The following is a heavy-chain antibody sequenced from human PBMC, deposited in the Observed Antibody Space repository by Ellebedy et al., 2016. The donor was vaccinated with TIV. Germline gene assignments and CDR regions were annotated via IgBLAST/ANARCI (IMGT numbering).Heavy chain of an antibody. CDR1: GFSVSRNY. J-gene: IGHJ3*02. D-gene: IGHD3-10*01. V-gene: IGHV3-53*01. CDR3: ARMGVRGVIITHAFDI. CDR2: LHSGGDT. Sequence: GESLKISCAASGFSVSRNYMNWVRQAPGKGLEWVSVLHSGGDTYYADSVKGRFTTSKDILKNTLYLQMSSLRAEDTAVYYCARMGVRGVIITHAFDIWGQGTMVTVSS.